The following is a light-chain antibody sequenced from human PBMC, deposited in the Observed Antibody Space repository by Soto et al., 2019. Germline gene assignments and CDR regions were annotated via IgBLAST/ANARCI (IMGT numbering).Light chain of an antibody. J-gene: IGKJ2*01. CDR2: DGS. CDR1: QTINRW. Sequence: DIQMTQSPATLSASLGDRVTITCRASQTINRWLAWYQQKPRKAPKLLIYDGSTLQSGVPSRFSGSGSGTEFTLTISSLQPDDVATYYCQQYNALWYTFEQGTKV. V-gene: IGKV1-5*01. CDR3: QQYNALWYT.